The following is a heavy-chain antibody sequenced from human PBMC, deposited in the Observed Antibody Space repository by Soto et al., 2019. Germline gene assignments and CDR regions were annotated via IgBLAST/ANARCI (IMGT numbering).Heavy chain of an antibody. D-gene: IGHD6-19*01. CDR2: VNSDGSNT. Sequence: EVQLVESGGGLVQPGGSLRLSCEASGFSFSNYWMYWVRHAPGKGLVWVSHVNSDGSNTNYADSVKGRFTIARDNARNTLYLQTGSLRAEDTAGYDCTRAGGTSAWYTNSDDGMDVWGQGTTVTVSS. J-gene: IGHJ6*01. CDR3: TRAGGTSAWYTNSDDGMDV. V-gene: IGHV3-74*01. CDR1: GFSFSNYW.